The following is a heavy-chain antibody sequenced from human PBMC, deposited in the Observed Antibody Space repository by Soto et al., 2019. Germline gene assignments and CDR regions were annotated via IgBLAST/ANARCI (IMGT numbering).Heavy chain of an antibody. V-gene: IGHV3-33*01. CDR2: VSGDERDI. D-gene: IGHD3-16*01. J-gene: IGHJ3*01. CDR3: ARGLNKAAGGAFDV. CDR1: GFPFSWAG. Sequence: QVQLVQSGGGAVLPGNSLRLSCAASGFPFSWAGMHWLRQTPGKGLEWVAVVSGDERDIDYAESVRGRFSISRDNPKSTLYLQMNNLGVEDTAIYYCARGLNKAAGGAFDVWGQGTQVIVSS.